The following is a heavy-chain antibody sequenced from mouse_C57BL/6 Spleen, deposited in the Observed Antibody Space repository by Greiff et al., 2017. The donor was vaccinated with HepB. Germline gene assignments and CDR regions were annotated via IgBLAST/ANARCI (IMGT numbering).Heavy chain of an antibody. D-gene: IGHD2-3*01. CDR3: ARGIYDGYYVWFAD. J-gene: IGHJ3*01. CDR2: IYPGDGDT. V-gene: IGHV1-82*01. CDR1: GYAFSSSW. Sequence: VQGVESGPELVKPGASVKISCKASGYAFSSSWMNWVKQRPGKGLEWIGRIYPGDGDTNYNGKFKGKATLTADKSSSTAYMQLSSLTSEDSAVYYCARGIYDGYYVWFADWGQGTLVTVAA.